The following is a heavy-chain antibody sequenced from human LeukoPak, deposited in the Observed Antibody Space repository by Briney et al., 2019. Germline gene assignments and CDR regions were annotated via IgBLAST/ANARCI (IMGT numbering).Heavy chain of an antibody. CDR1: GYTFTGYY. Sequence: ASVKVSCKASGYTFTGYYMHWVRQAPGQGLEWMGWINPNSGGTNYAQKFQGRVTMTRDTSISTAYMELSRLRSDDTAVYYCAGVGCSGGSCYSFYWGQGTLVTVSS. V-gene: IGHV1-2*02. D-gene: IGHD2-15*01. CDR2: INPNSGGT. J-gene: IGHJ4*02. CDR3: AGVGCSGGSCYSFY.